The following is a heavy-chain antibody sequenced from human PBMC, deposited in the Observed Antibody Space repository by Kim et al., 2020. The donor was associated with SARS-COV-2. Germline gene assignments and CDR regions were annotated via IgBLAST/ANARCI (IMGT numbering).Heavy chain of an antibody. D-gene: IGHD3-10*01. J-gene: IGHJ6*02. Sequence: SETLSLTCTVSGGSISSSSYYWGWIRQPPGKGLEWIGSIYYSGSTYYNPSLKSRVTISVDTSKNQFSLKLSSVTAADTAVYYCARHYGSGSYYVLYYYYYGMDVWGQGTTVTVSS. CDR1: GGSISSSSYY. CDR3: ARHYGSGSYYVLYYYYYGMDV. CDR2: IYYSGST. V-gene: IGHV4-39*01.